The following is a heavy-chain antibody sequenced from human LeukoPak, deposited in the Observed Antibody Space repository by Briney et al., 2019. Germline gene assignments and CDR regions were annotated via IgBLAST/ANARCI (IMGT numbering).Heavy chain of an antibody. CDR3: ARWAGRCGGDCQSEDP. CDR2: INHDGSET. Sequence: GGSLRLSCVGSGFTFSTSWLHWVRQAPGKGPEYVAYINHDGSETNYVDSVKGRFTISRDNTRNSLFLQMYGLRDEDTAIYYCARWAGRCGGDCQSEDPWGLGTLVIVSS. J-gene: IGHJ5*02. CDR1: GFTFSTSW. V-gene: IGHV3-7*01. D-gene: IGHD2-21*02.